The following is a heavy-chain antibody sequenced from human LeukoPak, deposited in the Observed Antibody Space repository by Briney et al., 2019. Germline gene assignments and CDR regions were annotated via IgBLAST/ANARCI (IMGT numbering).Heavy chain of an antibody. CDR1: GYTFIDFY. CDR3: ARGEWTYYDILTGYFVY. Sequence: ASVKVSCKASGYTFIDFYVYWVRQAPGQGLEWMGIINPSGGSTSYAQKFQGRVTMTRDTSTSTVYMELSSLRSEDTAVYYCARGEWTYYDILTGYFVYWGQGTLVTVSS. D-gene: IGHD3-9*01. J-gene: IGHJ4*02. CDR2: INPSGGST. V-gene: IGHV1-46*01.